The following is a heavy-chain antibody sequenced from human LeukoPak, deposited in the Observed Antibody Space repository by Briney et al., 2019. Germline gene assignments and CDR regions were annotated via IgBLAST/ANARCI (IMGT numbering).Heavy chain of an antibody. J-gene: IGHJ5*02. Sequence: SQTLSLTCAISGDSVSSNSAAWNWIRQSPSRGLEWLGRTFYRSKWYNDYAVSVRGRITVNPDTSKNQFSLHLNSVTPEDTAVYYCARRLTQYDCFDPWGQGILVTVSS. V-gene: IGHV6-1*01. CDR1: GDSVSSNSAA. D-gene: IGHD2-2*01. CDR3: ARRLTQYDCFDP. CDR2: TFYRSKWYN.